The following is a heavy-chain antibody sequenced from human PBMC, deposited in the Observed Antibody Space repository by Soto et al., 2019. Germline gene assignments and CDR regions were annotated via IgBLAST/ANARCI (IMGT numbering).Heavy chain of an antibody. J-gene: IGHJ6*02. D-gene: IGHD6-13*01. CDR1: GFTLSSYG. CDR3: ARDRGAAAGTRYYYGMDV. V-gene: IGHV3-33*01. Sequence: QVQLVESGGGVVQPGRSLRLSCAASGFTLSSYGMHWVRQAPGKGLEWVAGIWYDGTNKYYADSVNGRFTISRDNSKNTLYLQMNSLRAEDTAVYYCARDRGAAAGTRYYYGMDVWGQGTTVTVSS. CDR2: IWYDGTNK.